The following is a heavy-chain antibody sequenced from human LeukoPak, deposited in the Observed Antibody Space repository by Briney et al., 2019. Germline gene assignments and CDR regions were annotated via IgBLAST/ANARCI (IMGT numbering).Heavy chain of an antibody. J-gene: IGHJ6*02. CDR1: GGFISSYS. V-gene: IGHV4-59*01. CDR2: IYYSGST. CDR3: AREGPSFWSGPDYGMDV. D-gene: IGHD3-3*01. Sequence: SETLSLTCTVSGGFISSYSWSWIRQPPGKGLEWIGYIYYSGSTNYNPSLKSRVTISVDTSKNQFSLKLSSVTAADTAVYYCAREGPSFWSGPDYGMDVWGQGTTVTVSS.